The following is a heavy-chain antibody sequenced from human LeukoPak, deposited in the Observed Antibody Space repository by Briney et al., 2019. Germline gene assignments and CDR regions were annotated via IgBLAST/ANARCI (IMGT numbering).Heavy chain of an antibody. V-gene: IGHV4-31*02. Sequence: LSCAASGFTLSSYGMHWIRQHPGKGLEWIGYIRHSGSTYYNPSLKSRVIISVDTSKNQFSLKLNSVTAADTAVYYCASYGSGSYRFDPWGQGTLVTVSS. CDR1: GFTLSSYG. D-gene: IGHD3-10*01. J-gene: IGHJ5*02. CDR3: ASYGSGSYRFDP. CDR2: IRHSGST.